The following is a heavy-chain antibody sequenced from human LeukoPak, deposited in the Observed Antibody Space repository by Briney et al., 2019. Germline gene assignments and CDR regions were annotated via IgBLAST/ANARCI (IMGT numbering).Heavy chain of an antibody. CDR2: MNPNSGNT. D-gene: IGHD3-10*01. Sequence: ASVKVSCKGSGYTFTSYDINWVRQGTGQGLEWMGWMNPNSGNTGYAQRFQGRVTMTRNTSISTAYMELSSLRSEDTAVYYCARGIRGSGSPWGQGTLVTVSS. J-gene: IGHJ4*02. CDR3: ARGIRGSGSP. CDR1: GYTFTSYD. V-gene: IGHV1-8*01.